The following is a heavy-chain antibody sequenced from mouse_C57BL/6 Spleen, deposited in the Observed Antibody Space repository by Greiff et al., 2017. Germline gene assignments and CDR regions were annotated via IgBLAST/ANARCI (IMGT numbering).Heavy chain of an antibody. CDR3: AGGDGYYGYFDV. V-gene: IGHV12-3*01. D-gene: IGHD2-3*01. Sequence: VQLVESGPGLVKPSQSLFLTCSITGFPITSGYYWIWIRQSPGKPLEWMGYITHSGETFYNPSLQSPISITRETSKNQFFLQLNSVTTEDTAMYYCAGGDGYYGYFDVWGTGTTVTVSS. CDR2: ITHSGET. CDR1: GFPITSGYY. J-gene: IGHJ1*03.